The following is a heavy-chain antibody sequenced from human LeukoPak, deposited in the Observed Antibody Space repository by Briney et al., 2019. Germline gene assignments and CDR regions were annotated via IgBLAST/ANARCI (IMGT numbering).Heavy chain of an antibody. V-gene: IGHV3-23*01. CDR3: AKGSSSIAARRAREWFDP. Sequence: GGSLRLSCAASGFTFSNYAMSWVRQAPGKGLEWVSAIDGSGGGTYYTDSVKGRFTISRDNSKNTLYLQMNSLRAEDTAVYYCAKGSSSIAARRAREWFDPWGQGTLVTVSS. D-gene: IGHD6-6*01. CDR2: IDGSGGGT. CDR1: GFTFSNYA. J-gene: IGHJ5*02.